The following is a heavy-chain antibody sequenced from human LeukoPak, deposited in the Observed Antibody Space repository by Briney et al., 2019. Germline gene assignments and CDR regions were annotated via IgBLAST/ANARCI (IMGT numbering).Heavy chain of an antibody. CDR2: IYYSGST. J-gene: IGHJ4*02. D-gene: IGHD1-26*01. CDR1: GGSISSYY. V-gene: IGHV4-59*08. Sequence: SETLSLTCTVSGGSISSYYWSWIRQPPGKGLEWTGYIYYSGSTNYNPSLKSRVSISVDTSKNQFSLKLSSVTAADTAVYYCARLTSPRGATPYFDYWGQGTLVTVSS. CDR3: ARLTSPRGATPYFDY.